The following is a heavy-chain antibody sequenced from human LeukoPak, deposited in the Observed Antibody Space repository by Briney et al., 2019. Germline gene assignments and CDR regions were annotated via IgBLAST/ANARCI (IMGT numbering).Heavy chain of an antibody. J-gene: IGHJ5*02. D-gene: IGHD2-2*02. CDR1: GYTFTSYG. CDR2: ISAYNGNT. Sequence: ASVNVSCKASGYTFTSYGISWVRQAPGQGREWMGCISAYNGNTNYAQKLQGRVPMTTDTSTSTASMELRSLRSDDTAVYYCARHRTPDADCSSTSCYRSGAGRWFDPWGQGTLVTVSS. V-gene: IGHV1-18*04. CDR3: ARHRTPDADCSSTSCYRSGAGRWFDP.